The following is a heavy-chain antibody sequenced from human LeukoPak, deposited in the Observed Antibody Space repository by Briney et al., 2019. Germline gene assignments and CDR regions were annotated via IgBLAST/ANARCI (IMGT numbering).Heavy chain of an antibody. D-gene: IGHD6-19*01. CDR3: ASYSSGRYWYFDL. J-gene: IGHJ2*01. CDR1: GGSISRYY. V-gene: IGHV4-4*07. CDR2: IYASGSI. Sequence: SETLSLTCSVSGGSISRYYWNWIRPPAGKGLEWIGRIYASGSINYNPSLKSRVTMSLDTSKNQFSLKLKSVTAADTAVYYCASYSSGRYWYFDLWGRGTLVTVSS.